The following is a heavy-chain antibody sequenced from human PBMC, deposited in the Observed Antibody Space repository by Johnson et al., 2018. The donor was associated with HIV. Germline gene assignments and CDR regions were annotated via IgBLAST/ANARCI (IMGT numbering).Heavy chain of an antibody. CDR3: ARGSYGSSSEAFDI. Sequence: QEKLVESWGGVVQPGKSLRLSCAASGFPFRAYAMHWVRQAPGKGLEWAAATSNDEGDKFYADSVKGRFTISRDNSKNTLHLEMNSLRVEDTAVYFCARGSYGSSSEAFDIWGQGTMVTVSS. D-gene: IGHD6-6*01. CDR2: TSNDEGDK. V-gene: IGHV3-30*04. CDR1: GFPFRAYA. J-gene: IGHJ3*02.